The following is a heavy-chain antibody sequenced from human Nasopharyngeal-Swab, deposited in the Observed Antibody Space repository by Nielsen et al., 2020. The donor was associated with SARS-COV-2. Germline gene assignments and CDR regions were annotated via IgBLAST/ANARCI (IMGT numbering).Heavy chain of an antibody. CDR3: VRAGYSGSYGGFDL. Sequence: GESLKISCAASGFTFNDYYMNWIRQAPGAGLVWVSRVNTDGSSPSYADSVRGRFTISRDNAQNMVYAQLSNLRVEDTAVYYCVRAGYSGSYGGFDLWGQGALVTVSS. D-gene: IGHD1-26*01. V-gene: IGHV3-74*01. J-gene: IGHJ4*02. CDR2: VNTDGSSP. CDR1: GFTFNDYY.